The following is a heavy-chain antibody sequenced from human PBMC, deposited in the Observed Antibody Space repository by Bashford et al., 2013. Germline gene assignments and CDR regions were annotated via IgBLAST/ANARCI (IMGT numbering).Heavy chain of an antibody. CDR3: ARDGPVVGVWNAFDV. D-gene: IGHD1-26*01. V-gene: IGHV1-18*01. J-gene: IGHJ3*01. Sequence: IVWVRQAPGQGLEWMGWISVHNGNTKYAQKLQGRVTMTRDTSISTAYMELSSLRSDDTAVYFCARDGPVVGVWNAFDVWGQGTVVTVSS. CDR2: ISVHNGNT.